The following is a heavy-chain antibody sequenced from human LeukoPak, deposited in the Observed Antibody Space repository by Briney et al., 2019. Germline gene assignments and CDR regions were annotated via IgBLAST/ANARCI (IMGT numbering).Heavy chain of an antibody. CDR3: ARDLRDGYNLGY. CDR2: MNPNSGNT. Sequence: ASVKVSCKASGYTFTSYDINWVRQATGQGLEWMGWMNPNSGNTGYAQKFQGRVTITRNTSISTAYMELSSLRSEDTAVYYCARDLRDGYNLGYWGQGTLVTVSS. J-gene: IGHJ4*02. D-gene: IGHD5-24*01. V-gene: IGHV1-8*03. CDR1: GYTFTSYD.